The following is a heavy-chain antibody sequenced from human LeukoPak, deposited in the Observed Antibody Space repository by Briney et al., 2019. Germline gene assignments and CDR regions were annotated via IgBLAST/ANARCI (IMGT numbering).Heavy chain of an antibody. V-gene: IGHV1-46*01. J-gene: IGHJ4*02. D-gene: IGHD3-22*01. Sequence: ASVKVSCKASGYTFTSYYMHWVRQAPGQGLEWMGIINPSGGSTSYAQKFQGRVTMTRDTSTSTAYMELRSLRSDDTAVYYCARDERNHHDSSGYYTRAGVDYWGQGTLVTVSS. CDR2: INPSGGST. CDR1: GYTFTSYY. CDR3: ARDERNHHDSSGYYTRAGVDY.